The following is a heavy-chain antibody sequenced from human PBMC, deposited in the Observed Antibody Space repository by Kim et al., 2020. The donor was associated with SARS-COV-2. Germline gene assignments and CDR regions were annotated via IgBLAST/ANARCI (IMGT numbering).Heavy chain of an antibody. J-gene: IGHJ5*02. CDR2: ITHRGST. Sequence: SETLSLTCGVSTWAFEGYYWTWIRQPPGKGLEWIGEITHRGSTNYNPAIKTRLTMSVDTAKKEFSLTLTSVASADTAVYFCARRLYYGSGSFNPWGQGTLVSVS. CDR1: TWAFEGYY. D-gene: IGHD3-10*01. CDR3: ARRLYYGSGSFNP. V-gene: IGHV4-34*01.